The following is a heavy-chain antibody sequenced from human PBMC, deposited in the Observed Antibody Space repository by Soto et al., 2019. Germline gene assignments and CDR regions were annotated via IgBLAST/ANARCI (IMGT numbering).Heavy chain of an antibody. V-gene: IGHV4-31*03. J-gene: IGHJ4*02. D-gene: IGHD1-26*01. CDR3: ARVEGSSYYFRHDC. CDR2: IYYSGSP. CDR1: GGSISSGSYH. Sequence: TLSLTCTVSGGSISSGSYHWSWIRQHPGKGLEWIGNIYYSGSPYYNPSLKSRATISIDTSKDQFSLRLGSVTAADTAVYYCARVEGSSYYFRHDCWGRGTLVTVSS.